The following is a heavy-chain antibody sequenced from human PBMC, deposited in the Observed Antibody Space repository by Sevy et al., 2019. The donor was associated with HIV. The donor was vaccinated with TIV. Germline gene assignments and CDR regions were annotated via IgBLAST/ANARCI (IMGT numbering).Heavy chain of an antibody. V-gene: IGHV3-33*01. D-gene: IGHD3-22*01. Sequence: GGSLRLSCAASGFTLSRYGMHWVRQAPGKGLDWVAVIWNDRSNENYADSVGGRFTISSDNSKNMCYLQMNNLRAEDTAVYYCASLPNHYYDRSGYSGEDGFDIWGRGTMVTVSS. J-gene: IGHJ3*02. CDR3: ASLPNHYYDRSGYSGEDGFDI. CDR1: GFTLSRYG. CDR2: IWNDRSNE.